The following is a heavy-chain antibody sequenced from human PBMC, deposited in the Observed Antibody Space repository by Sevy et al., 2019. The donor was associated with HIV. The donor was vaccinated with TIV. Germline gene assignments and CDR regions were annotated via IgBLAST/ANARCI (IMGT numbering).Heavy chain of an antibody. CDR3: ARDRAYSAVDY. CDR2: INEDGSRL. CDR1: GFTFSDSW. D-gene: IGHD5-18*01. Sequence: GGSLRLSCVASGFTFSDSWMIWVRQAPGKGLERIAFINEDGSRLGYVDSVRGRVTISSVNIKNSLSLQMNNLRAEDTALYFCARDRAYSAVDYWGQGTLVTVSS. V-gene: IGHV3-7*01. J-gene: IGHJ4*02.